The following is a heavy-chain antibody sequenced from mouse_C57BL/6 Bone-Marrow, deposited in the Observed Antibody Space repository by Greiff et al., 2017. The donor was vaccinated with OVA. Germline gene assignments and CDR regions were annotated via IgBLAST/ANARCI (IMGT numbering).Heavy chain of an antibody. CDR1: GFTFTDYY. J-gene: IGHJ4*01. D-gene: IGHD2-3*01. CDR2: IRNKANGYTT. Sequence: VQLKESGGGLVQPGGSLSLSCAASGFTFTDYYMSWVRQPPGQALEWLGFIRNKANGYTTEYSASVKGRFTISRDNSQSILYLQMNALRAEDSATYYCASLYDGYFYYAMDYWGQGTSVTVSS. CDR3: ASLYDGYFYYAMDY. V-gene: IGHV7-3*01.